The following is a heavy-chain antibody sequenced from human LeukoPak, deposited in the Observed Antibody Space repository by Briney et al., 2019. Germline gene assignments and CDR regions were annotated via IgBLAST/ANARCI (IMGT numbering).Heavy chain of an antibody. CDR2: INEGGSAE. V-gene: IGHV3-7*01. D-gene: IGHD1-7*01. CDR3: ARDWELSRDY. J-gene: IGHJ4*02. CDR1: GFTFATLW. Sequence: GGSLRLSCAASGFTFATLWMSWVRQAPGQGLKGVDNINEGGSAEYYAESVKGRFTISRDNAENSVHVEMNSVRADDTAGYYWARDWELSRDYWGQGTLVTVSS.